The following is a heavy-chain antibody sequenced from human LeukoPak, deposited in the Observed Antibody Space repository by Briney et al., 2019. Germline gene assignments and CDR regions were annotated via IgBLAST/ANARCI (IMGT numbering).Heavy chain of an antibody. CDR2: VNWNGGST. V-gene: IGHV3-20*04. CDR3: ARDRITMTPDAFDI. Sequence: PGGSLRLXCAASGFTFDDYGLSWVRQAPGKELEWVAGVNWNGGSTGYADSVKGRFTISRDNAKNSLYLQMNSLRAEDTALYYCARDRITMTPDAFDIWGQGTMVTVSS. J-gene: IGHJ3*02. D-gene: IGHD3-22*01. CDR1: GFTFDDYG.